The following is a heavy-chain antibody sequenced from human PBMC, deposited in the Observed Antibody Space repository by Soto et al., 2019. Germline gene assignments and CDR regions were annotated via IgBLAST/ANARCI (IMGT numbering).Heavy chain of an antibody. CDR1: GFIFNAYA. CDR2: IGGSGGNT. CDR3: ARGASDYISSLDS. V-gene: IGHV3-23*01. Sequence: EVQLLESGGGIVQPGGSLRLSCAASGFIFNAYAMTWVRQAPGKGLEWVSAIGGSGGNTYYAASVKGRFTISRDNPRDTVDLPMRRLRAEDTSVDYCARGASDYISSLDSWGEGVLGTVSS. D-gene: IGHD4-4*01. J-gene: IGHJ4*02.